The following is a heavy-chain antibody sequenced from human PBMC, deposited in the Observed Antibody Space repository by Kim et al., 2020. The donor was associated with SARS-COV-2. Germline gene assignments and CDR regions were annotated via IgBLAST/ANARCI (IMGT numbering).Heavy chain of an antibody. D-gene: IGHD3-10*01. V-gene: IGHV4-59*08. CDR1: GISISSYY. CDR3: AGTARGANFDY. J-gene: IGHJ4*02. Sequence: SETLSLTCSVSGISISSYYWSLIRQPPGKGLEWIGYIYYTGSANYNPSLRSRVTISVDTSKNHFSLKLSSVTAADTAVYYCAGTARGANFDYWGRGALVTVSS. CDR2: IYYTGSA.